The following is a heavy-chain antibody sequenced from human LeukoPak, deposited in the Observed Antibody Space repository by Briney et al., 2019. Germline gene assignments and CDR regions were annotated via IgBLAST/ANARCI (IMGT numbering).Heavy chain of an antibody. D-gene: IGHD6-13*01. J-gene: IGHJ4*02. V-gene: IGHV4-39*01. CDR3: ARLPYSSSWFDY. CDR2: IYYSGST. CDR1: GGSVSSGSYY. Sequence: SQTLSLTCTVSGGSVSSGSYYWSWIRQPPGKGLEWIGSIYYSGSTYYNPSLKSRVTISVDTSENQFSLKLSSVTAADTAVYYCARLPYSSSWFDYWGQGTLVTVSS.